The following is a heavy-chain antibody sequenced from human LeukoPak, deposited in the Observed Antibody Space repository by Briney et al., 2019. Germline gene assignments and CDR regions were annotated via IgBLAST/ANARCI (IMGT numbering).Heavy chain of an antibody. V-gene: IGHV1-24*01. Sequence: ASVKVSCKVSGYTLTELSMHWVRQAPGKGLEWMGGFDPEDGETIYAQKFQGRVTMTEDTPTDTAYMEVSSLRSEDTAVYYCARGHDYDILTGEETDYWGQGTLVTVSS. J-gene: IGHJ4*02. CDR2: FDPEDGET. D-gene: IGHD3-9*01. CDR3: ARGHDYDILTGEETDY. CDR1: GYTLTELS.